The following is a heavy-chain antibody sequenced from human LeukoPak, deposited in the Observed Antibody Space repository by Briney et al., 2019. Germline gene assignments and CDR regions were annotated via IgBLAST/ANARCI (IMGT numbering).Heavy chain of an antibody. V-gene: IGHV1-2*02. Sequence: GASVKVSCKASGYTFTGYYMHWVRQAPGQGLEWMGWINPNSGGTNYAQKFQGRVTMTRDTSISTAYMELSRLRSDDTAVYYCARVGLLWFGESNYYYCGMDVWGQGTTVTVSS. CDR1: GYTFTGYY. CDR3: ARVGLLWFGESNYYYCGMDV. D-gene: IGHD3-10*01. CDR2: INPNSGGT. J-gene: IGHJ6*02.